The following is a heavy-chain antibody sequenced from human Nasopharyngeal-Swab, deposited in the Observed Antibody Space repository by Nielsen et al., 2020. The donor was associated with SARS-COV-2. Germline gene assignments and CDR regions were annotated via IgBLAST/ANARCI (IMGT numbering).Heavy chain of an antibody. Sequence: SETLSLTCTVSGGSISSGGYCWSWIRQHPGKGLEWIGYIYYSGSTYYNPSLKSRVTISVDTSKNQFSLKLSSVTAADTAVYYCARSSYYGSGSYWGDFDYWGQGTLVTVSS. V-gene: IGHV4-31*03. D-gene: IGHD3-10*01. CDR2: IYYSGST. J-gene: IGHJ4*02. CDR1: GGSISSGGYC. CDR3: ARSSYYGSGSYWGDFDY.